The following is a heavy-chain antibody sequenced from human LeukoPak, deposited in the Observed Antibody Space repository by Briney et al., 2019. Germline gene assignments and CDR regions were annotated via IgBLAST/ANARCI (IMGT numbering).Heavy chain of an antibody. D-gene: IGHD2-2*01. V-gene: IGHV3-33*01. CDR1: GFTFSTNG. CDR3: ARDLGDRSTGYYVDY. Sequence: GRSLRLSCTASGFTFSTNGMHWVRQAPGQGLEWVAVIWHDGSLKYYGESVKGRFTISRADSENTLYLHMNSLTVEDKAVYYCARDLGDRSTGYYVDYWGQGTLVTVSS. CDR2: IWHDGSLK. J-gene: IGHJ4*02.